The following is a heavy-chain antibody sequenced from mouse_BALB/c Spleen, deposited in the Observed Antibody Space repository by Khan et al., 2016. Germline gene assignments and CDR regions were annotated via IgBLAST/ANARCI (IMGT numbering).Heavy chain of an antibody. CDR1: GYTFTNYG. J-gene: IGHJ1*01. Sequence: QIQLVQSGPELKKPGKTVKISCKASGYTFTNYGMNWVKQAPGKGLKWMGWINTYSGESTYADDLKGRFAFSLETSANTAYLQINNLKTEDTATYFCARYRYYYGSSRYFDVWGAGTTVTVSS. CDR2: INTYSGES. CDR3: ARYRYYYGSSRYFDV. D-gene: IGHD1-1*01. V-gene: IGHV9-3-1*01.